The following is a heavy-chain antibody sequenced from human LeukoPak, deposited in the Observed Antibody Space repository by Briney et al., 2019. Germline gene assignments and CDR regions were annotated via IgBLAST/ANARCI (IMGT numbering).Heavy chain of an antibody. Sequence: SETLSLTCTVSGGSVSSGSYYWNWIRQPPGKGLEWIGYISYTGSTNYNPSLKSRVTISVETSKKLISLKLSSVTAADTAVYYCARRQTDHYFDYWGQGTLVTVSS. CDR1: GGSVSSGSYY. CDR2: ISYTGST. CDR3: ARRQTDHYFDY. D-gene: IGHD1-14*01. J-gene: IGHJ4*02. V-gene: IGHV4-61*01.